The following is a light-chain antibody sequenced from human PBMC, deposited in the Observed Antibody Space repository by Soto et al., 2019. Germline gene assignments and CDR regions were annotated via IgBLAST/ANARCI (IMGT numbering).Light chain of an antibody. Sequence: EIVLTQSPGTLSLSPGERATLSCRASQSVSSSYLAWYQQKPGQAPRPLIYGASSRTSDIPDRFSGSGSGKAFLLTIGSLEAEDLAVYYCQGYGSSPWTFGQGTKVEIK. CDR1: QSVSSSY. CDR3: QGYGSSPWT. J-gene: IGKJ1*01. V-gene: IGKV3-20*01. CDR2: GAS.